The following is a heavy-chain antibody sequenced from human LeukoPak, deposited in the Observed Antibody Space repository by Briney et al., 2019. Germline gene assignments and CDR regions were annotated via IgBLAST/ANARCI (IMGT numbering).Heavy chain of an antibody. J-gene: IGHJ3*02. V-gene: IGHV4-39*07. D-gene: IGHD3-22*01. CDR3: ARYDDSSELAFDI. Sequence: SSETLSLTCTVSGGSISSSSYYWGWIRQPPGKGLEWIGSIYYSGSTYYNPSLKSRVTISVDTSKNQFSLKLSSVTAADTAVYYCARYDDSSELAFDIWGQGTMVTVSS. CDR2: IYYSGST. CDR1: GGSISSSSYY.